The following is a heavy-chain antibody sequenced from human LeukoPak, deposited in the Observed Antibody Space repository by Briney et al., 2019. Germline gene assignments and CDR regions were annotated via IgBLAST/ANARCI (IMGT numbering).Heavy chain of an antibody. D-gene: IGHD3-10*01. V-gene: IGHV4-34*01. J-gene: IGHJ6*03. Sequence: SETLSLTCAVYGGSFSGYYWSWIRQPPGRGLEWIGEINHSGSTNYNPSLKSRVTISVDTSKNQFSLKLSSVTAADTAVYYCARARRERVRGVIITNYYYYYMDVWGKGTTVTVSS. CDR3: ARARRERVRGVIITNYYYYYMDV. CDR2: INHSGST. CDR1: GGSFSGYY.